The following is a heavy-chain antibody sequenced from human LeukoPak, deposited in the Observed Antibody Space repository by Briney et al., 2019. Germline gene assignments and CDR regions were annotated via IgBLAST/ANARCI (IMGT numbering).Heavy chain of an antibody. CDR2: ISAYNGNT. D-gene: IGHD3-22*01. CDR1: GYTFTSYG. CDR3: ARDGAYYYDSSGQTPSDY. V-gene: IGHV1-18*01. Sequence: ASVKVSCKASGYTFTSYGISWVRQAPGQGLEWMGWISAYNGNTNYAQKLQGRVTMTTDTSTSTAYMELRSLRSDDTAVYYCARDGAYYYDSSGQTPSDYWGQGTLVTVSS. J-gene: IGHJ4*02.